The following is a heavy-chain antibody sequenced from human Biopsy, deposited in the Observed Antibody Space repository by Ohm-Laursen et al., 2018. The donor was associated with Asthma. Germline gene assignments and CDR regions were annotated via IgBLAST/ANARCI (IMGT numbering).Heavy chain of an antibody. CDR3: VRGSSSWHHGPFHYYYGLDV. V-gene: IGHV4-39*01. CDR2: IYYSGTT. Sequence: TLSLTCSLSSGSGGYMRSGNYYWGWIRQPPGKGLEWIGSIYYSGTTYYNPTLESPFTVSADTPKNQFSLKLTSVTAADTAVYYCVRGSSSWHHGPFHYYYGLDVWGQGTTATVSS. CDR1: SGSGGYMRSGNYY. J-gene: IGHJ6*02. D-gene: IGHD6-13*01.